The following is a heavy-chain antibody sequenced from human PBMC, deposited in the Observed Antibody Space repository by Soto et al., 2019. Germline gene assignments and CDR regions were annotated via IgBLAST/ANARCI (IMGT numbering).Heavy chain of an antibody. CDR2: TYDGEST. Sequence: SETLSLTCTVSGGSVSRGPYYWGWIRQPPGKGLEWIATTYDGESTYFNPSLRSRVTISVDTSKSQFSLKLKSVTAADTAVYYCARHLRTSVVVPGGLDLWGQGTLVTVSS. CDR1: GGSVSRGPYY. D-gene: IGHD2-2*01. CDR3: ARHLRTSVVVPGGLDL. V-gene: IGHV4-39*01. J-gene: IGHJ5*02.